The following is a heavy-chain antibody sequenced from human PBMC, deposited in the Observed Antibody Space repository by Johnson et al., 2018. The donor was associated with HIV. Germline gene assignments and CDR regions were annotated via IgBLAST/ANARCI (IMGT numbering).Heavy chain of an antibody. V-gene: IGHV3-66*02. J-gene: IGHJ3*02. CDR2: IYSGGGT. Sequence: VQLVESGGGLVQPGGSLRLSCAASGFTVSGNYMNWVRQAPGKGLEWVSVIYSGGGTYYEDSVKGRFTISRDNSKNTLYLQMNSLRAEDTAVYYCAKAQAFRGAFDIWGQGTMVIVSS. CDR3: AKAQAFRGAFDI. CDR1: GFTVSGNY. D-gene: IGHD2/OR15-2a*01.